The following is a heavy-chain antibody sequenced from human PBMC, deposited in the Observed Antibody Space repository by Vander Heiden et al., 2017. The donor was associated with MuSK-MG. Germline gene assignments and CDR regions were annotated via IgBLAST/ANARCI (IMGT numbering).Heavy chain of an antibody. CDR2: IYYSGGT. Sequence: QVQLQGSGPGLVKPSETLSLTCTVSGGSISSYYWSWIRQPPGKGLGWIGYIYYSGGTNFNPSLNSRVTISVDTSKNQFSLKLSSVTAADTAVYYCARHGDGYPLYYFDYWGQGTLVTVSS. V-gene: IGHV4-59*08. CDR3: ARHGDGYPLYYFDY. D-gene: IGHD5-12*01. J-gene: IGHJ4*02. CDR1: GGSISSYY.